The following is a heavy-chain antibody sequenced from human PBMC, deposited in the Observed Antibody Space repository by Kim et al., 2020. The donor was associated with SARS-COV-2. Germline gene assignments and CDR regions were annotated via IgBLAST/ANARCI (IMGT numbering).Heavy chain of an antibody. CDR1: GGSIGAINYS. CDR3: AGDEYSNSWYRF. V-gene: IGHV4-39*07. J-gene: IGHJ4*02. CDR2: LFHSGST. Sequence: SETLSLTCSVSGGSIGAINYSWGWIRQPPGKGLEWIGSLFHSGSTYYSPSLNSRVTILADMSKNQFSLKLTSVTAADTAVYFCAGDEYSNSWYRFWGQGSLTIVSS. D-gene: IGHD6-13*01.